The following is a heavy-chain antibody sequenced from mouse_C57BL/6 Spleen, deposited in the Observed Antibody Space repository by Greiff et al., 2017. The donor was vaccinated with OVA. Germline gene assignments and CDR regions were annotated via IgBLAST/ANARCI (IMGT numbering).Heavy chain of an antibody. J-gene: IGHJ3*01. Sequence: EVQLVESGGGLVKPGGSLKLSCAASGFTFSSYAMSWVRQTPEKRLEWVATISDGGSYTYYPDNVKGRFTISRDNAKNNLYLQMSHLKSEDTAMYYCARDRDDYDGSWFAYWGQGTLVTVSA. CDR2: ISDGGSYT. D-gene: IGHD2-4*01. CDR1: GFTFSSYA. V-gene: IGHV5-4*01. CDR3: ARDRDDYDGSWFAY.